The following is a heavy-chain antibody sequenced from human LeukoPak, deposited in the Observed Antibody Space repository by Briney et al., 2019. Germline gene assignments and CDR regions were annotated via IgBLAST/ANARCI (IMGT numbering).Heavy chain of an antibody. CDR3: ARQKLVPSWFDP. Sequence: SETLSLTCTVSGGSISSYYWSWIRQPPGKGLEWIGYIYYSGSTNYNLSLKSRVTISVDTSKNQFSLKLSSVTAADTAVYYCARQKLVPSWFDPWGQGTLVTVSS. V-gene: IGHV4-59*08. CDR1: GGSISSYY. CDR2: IYYSGST. J-gene: IGHJ5*02. D-gene: IGHD6-13*01.